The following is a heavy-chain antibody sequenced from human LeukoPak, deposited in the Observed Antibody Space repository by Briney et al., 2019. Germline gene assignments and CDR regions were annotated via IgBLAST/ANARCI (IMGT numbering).Heavy chain of an antibody. CDR1: GFTFSSYA. V-gene: IGHV3-23*01. J-gene: IGHJ4*02. CDR3: ARGVSWELLSY. Sequence: GGSLRLSCAASGFTFSSYAMSWVRQAPGKGLEWVSAISGSGGSTYYADSVKGRFTISRDNSKNTLYLQMNSLRAEDTAVYYCARGVSWELLSYWGQGTLVTVSS. D-gene: IGHD1-26*01. CDR2: ISGSGGST.